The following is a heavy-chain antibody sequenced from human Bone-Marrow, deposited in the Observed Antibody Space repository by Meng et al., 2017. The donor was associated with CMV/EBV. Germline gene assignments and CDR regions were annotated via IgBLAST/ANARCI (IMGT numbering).Heavy chain of an antibody. Sequence: SEPLSLTCTVSGGSISSYYWSWIRQPPGKGLKWIGYIYYSGSTNYNPSLKSRVTIPVDTSKNQFSLKLSSVTAADTAVYYCARDLAYSSSHYYYGMDVWGQGNTVTVSS. CDR3: ARDLAYSSSHYYYGMDV. J-gene: IGHJ6*02. V-gene: IGHV4-59*01. CDR1: GGSISSYY. CDR2: IYYSGST. D-gene: IGHD6-6*01.